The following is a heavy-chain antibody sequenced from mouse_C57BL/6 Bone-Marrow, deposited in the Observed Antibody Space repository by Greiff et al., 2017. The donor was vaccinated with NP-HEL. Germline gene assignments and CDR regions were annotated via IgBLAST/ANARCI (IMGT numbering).Heavy chain of an antibody. Sequence: VQLQQSGAELVRPGASVKLSCTASGFTFTDDSMHWVKQRPEQGLEWIGWIYPGNGNTEYASKFKGKATITADTSSNTAYLKLSSLTSEDTAVDYFTTVWSSMVTTKFAYWGQGTLVTVSA. D-gene: IGHD2-2*01. CDR2: IYPGNGNT. CDR1: GFTFTDDS. V-gene: IGHV14-4*01. J-gene: IGHJ3*01. CDR3: TTVWSSMVTTKFAY.